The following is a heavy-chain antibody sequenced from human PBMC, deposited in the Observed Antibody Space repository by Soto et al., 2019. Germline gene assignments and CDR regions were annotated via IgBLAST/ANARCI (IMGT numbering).Heavy chain of an antibody. CDR2: MSYDGSTK. CDR1: GFTFSSYG. Sequence: GGPLRLSCASSGFTFSSYGMHWVRKAPGKGLEWVAVMSYDGSTKYYADSVKGRFTISRDNSMNTLYLQMNSLRAEETAVYYCAKALVYYDFWSGYYYYYYYGMDVWGQGTTVTVS. CDR3: AKALVYYDFWSGYYYYYYYGMDV. D-gene: IGHD3-3*01. V-gene: IGHV3-30*18. J-gene: IGHJ6*02.